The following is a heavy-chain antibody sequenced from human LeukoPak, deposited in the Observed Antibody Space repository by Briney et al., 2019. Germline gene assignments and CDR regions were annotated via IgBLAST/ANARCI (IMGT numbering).Heavy chain of an antibody. J-gene: IGHJ5*02. D-gene: IGHD3-3*01. CDR1: GGSFSGYY. Sequence: ASETLSLTCAVYGGSFSGYYWSWIRQPPGKGLEWIGEINHSGSTNYNPSLKSRVTISVDTSKNQFSLKLSSVTAADTAVYYCARGLYDFWSGYYIPTGYWFDPWGQGTLVTVSS. CDR3: ARGLYDFWSGYYIPTGYWFDP. CDR2: INHSGST. V-gene: IGHV4-34*01.